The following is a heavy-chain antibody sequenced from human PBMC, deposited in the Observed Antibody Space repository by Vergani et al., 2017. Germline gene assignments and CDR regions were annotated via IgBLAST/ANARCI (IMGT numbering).Heavy chain of an antibody. CDR2: ISSSGSTI. CDR3: ASYHDYGFFFDY. V-gene: IGHV3-11*01. J-gene: IGHJ4*02. CDR1: GFTFSDYY. D-gene: IGHD4-17*01. Sequence: QVQLVESGGGVVQPGRSLRLSCAASGFTFSDYYMSWIRQAPGKGLEWVSYISSSGSTIYYADSVKGRFTISRDNAKNSLYLQMNSLRAEDTAVYYCASYHDYGFFFDYWGQGTLVTVSS.